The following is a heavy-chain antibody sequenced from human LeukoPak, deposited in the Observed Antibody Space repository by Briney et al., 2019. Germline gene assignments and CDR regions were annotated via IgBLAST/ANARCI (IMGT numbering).Heavy chain of an antibody. V-gene: IGHV4-31*03. CDR1: GGSISSGGYY. CDR2: MSYRGTT. J-gene: IGHJ5*02. CDR3: AREGCSNDNSRSSGRGRKLVWFDP. D-gene: IGHD2-8*01. Sequence: SETLSLTCTVSGGSISSGGYYWSWIRQHPGKGLEWIGYMSYRGTTSYNSSLRSRISISLDTSKNQFSLKLNSVTAADTAVYYCAREGCSNDNSRSSGRGRKLVWFDPWGQGTLATVSS.